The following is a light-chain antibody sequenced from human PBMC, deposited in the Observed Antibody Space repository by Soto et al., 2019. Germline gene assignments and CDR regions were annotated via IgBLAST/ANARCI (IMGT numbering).Light chain of an antibody. CDR1: QGIGND. V-gene: IGKV1-6*01. CDR2: AAS. CDR3: LQDHNYPLT. Sequence: AIQMTQSPSSLSVSVGDRVTITCRASQGIGNDVGWYQQKPGKAPKLLIYAASSLQSGVPSRFSGSRSGTDFTLNISSLQPEDFATYYCLQDHNYPLTFGGGTKVEIK. J-gene: IGKJ4*01.